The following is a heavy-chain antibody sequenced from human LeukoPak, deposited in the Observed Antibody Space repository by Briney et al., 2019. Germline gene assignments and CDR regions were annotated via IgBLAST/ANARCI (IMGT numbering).Heavy chain of an antibody. CDR3: ARVWVEDYYGSGSYDTYFDY. D-gene: IGHD3-10*01. J-gene: IGHJ4*02. CDR2: INSDGSST. V-gene: IGHV3-74*01. Sequence: GGSLRLSCAASGFTFSSYWMHWVRQAPGKGLVWVSRINSDGSSTSYADSVKGRFTISRDNAKNTLYLQMNSLRAEDTAVYYCARVWVEDYYGSGSYDTYFDYWGQGTLVTVSS. CDR1: GFTFSSYW.